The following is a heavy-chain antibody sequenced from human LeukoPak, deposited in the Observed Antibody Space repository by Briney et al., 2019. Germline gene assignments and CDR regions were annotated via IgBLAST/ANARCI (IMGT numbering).Heavy chain of an antibody. CDR2: IKEDGSEK. CDR1: GVTLSTYA. J-gene: IGHJ4*02. D-gene: IGHD4-17*01. V-gene: IGHV3-7*03. Sequence: GGSLRLSCAASGVTLSTYAMSWARQAPGKGLEWVANIKEDGSEKYYVDSVEGRFTISRDNAKNSLYLQMNSLRAEDTAVYYCARVDGDSVFDYWGQGTLVTVSS. CDR3: ARVDGDSVFDY.